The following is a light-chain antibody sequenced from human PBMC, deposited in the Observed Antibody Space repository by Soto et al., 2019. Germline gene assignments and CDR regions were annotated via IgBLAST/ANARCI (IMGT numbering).Light chain of an antibody. CDR2: KVT. J-gene: IGLJ3*02. CDR1: SSDVGAYNY. Sequence: QSALTQPPSASGSHGQSVTISCTGTSSDVGAYNYVSWYQQHAGKAPKLVIYKVTTRPSGVPDRFSGSKSANTASLTVSGLQAEDEADYYCSSFASSNTWVFGGGTKLTVL. CDR3: SSFASSNTWV. V-gene: IGLV2-8*01.